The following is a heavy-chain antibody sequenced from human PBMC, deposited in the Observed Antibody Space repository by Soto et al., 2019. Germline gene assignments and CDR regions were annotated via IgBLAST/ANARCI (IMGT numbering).Heavy chain of an antibody. CDR2: IIPILGIA. J-gene: IGHJ4*02. CDR1: GGTFSSYT. Sequence: QVQLVQSGAEVKKPGSSVKVSCKASGGTFSSYTISWVRQAPGQGLEWMGRIIPILGIANYAQKFQGRVTITAAKSTSTAYMELSSLRSEDTAVYYCARAAPSGYLNFWGQGTLVTVSS. D-gene: IGHD5-12*01. V-gene: IGHV1-69*02. CDR3: ARAAPSGYLNF.